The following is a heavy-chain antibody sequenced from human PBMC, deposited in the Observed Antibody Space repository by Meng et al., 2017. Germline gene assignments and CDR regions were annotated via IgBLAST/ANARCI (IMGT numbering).Heavy chain of an antibody. D-gene: IGHD2-15*01. CDR1: GGSFSSYY. CDR2: IYYSGST. Sequence: QVQLQQWGAGLLKPSEILSLTCAVYGGSFSSYYWSWIRQPPGKGLEWIGYIYYSGSTNYNPSLKSRVTISVDTSKNQFSLKLSSVTAADTAVYYCARDCSGGSCYSIGVWGQGTLVTVSS. CDR3: ARDCSGGSCYSIGV. J-gene: IGHJ4*02. V-gene: IGHV4-34*11.